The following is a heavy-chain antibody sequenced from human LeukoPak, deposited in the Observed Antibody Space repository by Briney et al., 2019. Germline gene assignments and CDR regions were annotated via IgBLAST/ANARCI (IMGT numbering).Heavy chain of an antibody. Sequence: GASVKVSCKASGYTFTGYYMHCVRQAPGQGLEWMGWINPNSGGTNYAQKFQGKVTMIRDTSISTAYMELSRLRSDDTAVYYCARVGDYYDETGPYDYWGQGTLVTVSS. D-gene: IGHD3-16*01. CDR3: ARVGDYYDETGPYDY. CDR1: GYTFTGYY. J-gene: IGHJ4*02. V-gene: IGHV1-2*02. CDR2: INPNSGGT.